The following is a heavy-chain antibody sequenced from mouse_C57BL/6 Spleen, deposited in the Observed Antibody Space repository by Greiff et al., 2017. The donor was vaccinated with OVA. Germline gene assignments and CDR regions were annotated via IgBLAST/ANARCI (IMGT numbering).Heavy chain of an antibody. CDR1: GFTFSSYA. V-gene: IGHV5-4*01. CDR3: ARGGGNYLDY. D-gene: IGHD1-1*02. Sequence: EVHLVESGGGLVKPGGSLKLSCAASGFTFSSYAMSWVRQTPEKRLEWVATISDGGSYTYYPDNVKGRFTISRDNAKNNLYLQMSHLKSEDTAMYYCARGGGNYLDYWGQGTTLTVSS. J-gene: IGHJ2*01. CDR2: ISDGGSYT.